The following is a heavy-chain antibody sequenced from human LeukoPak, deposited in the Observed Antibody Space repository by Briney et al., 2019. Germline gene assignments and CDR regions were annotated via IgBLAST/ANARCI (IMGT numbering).Heavy chain of an antibody. Sequence: SEKVSCKASGYTFTGYYLHWVRQAPGQGLECMGWINPNSGGTNYAQKFQGRVTMTRDTSISTAYMELRRLRSDDTAVYYCASGDNYDRSGPFYFDYWGQGTLVTVSP. CDR1: GYTFTGYY. D-gene: IGHD3-22*01. V-gene: IGHV1-2*02. J-gene: IGHJ4*02. CDR2: INPNSGGT. CDR3: ASGDNYDRSGPFYFDY.